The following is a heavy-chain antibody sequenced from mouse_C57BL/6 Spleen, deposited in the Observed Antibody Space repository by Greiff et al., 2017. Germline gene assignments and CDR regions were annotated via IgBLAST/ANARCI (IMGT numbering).Heavy chain of an antibody. D-gene: IGHD1-1*01. CDR1: GYTFTDYE. CDR3: TRRYYGSSSYWYFDV. CDR2: IDPETGGT. Sequence: QVQLKESGAELVRPGASVTLSCKASGYTFTDYEMHWVKQTPVHGLEWIGAIDPETGGTAYNQKFKGKAILTADKSSSTAYMELRSLTSEDSAVYYCTRRYYGSSSYWYFDVWGTGTTVTVSS. J-gene: IGHJ1*03. V-gene: IGHV1-15*01.